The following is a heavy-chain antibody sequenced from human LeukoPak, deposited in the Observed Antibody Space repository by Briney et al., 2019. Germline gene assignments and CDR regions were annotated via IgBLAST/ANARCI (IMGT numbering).Heavy chain of an antibody. CDR2: ISGSGGST. CDR3: ARERDYYDSSYYYYGMDV. J-gene: IGHJ6*02. CDR1: GFTFSSYA. V-gene: IGHV3-23*01. Sequence: GGSLRLSCAASGFTFSSYAMSWVRQAPGKGLEWVSAISGSGGSTYYADSVKGRFTISRDNSKNTLYLQMNSLRAEDTAVYYCARERDYYDSSYYYYGMDVWGQGTTVTVSS. D-gene: IGHD3-22*01.